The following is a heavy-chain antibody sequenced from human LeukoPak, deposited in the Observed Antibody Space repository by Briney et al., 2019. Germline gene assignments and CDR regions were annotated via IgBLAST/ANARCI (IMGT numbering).Heavy chain of an antibody. D-gene: IGHD1-1*01. Sequence: PAQTLSLTCTVSGVSISSGGYYWSWIRQPPGKGLEWIVYVYHSGSTYYNPSLKSRVTISVDTSKNEFSLKRSSVAAADPAVYYCAPRIAWTYYYYSGMDVWGQGTTVTVSS. V-gene: IGHV4-30-2*01. CDR3: APRIAWTYYYYSGMDV. CDR2: VYHSGST. J-gene: IGHJ6*02. CDR1: GVSISSGGYY.